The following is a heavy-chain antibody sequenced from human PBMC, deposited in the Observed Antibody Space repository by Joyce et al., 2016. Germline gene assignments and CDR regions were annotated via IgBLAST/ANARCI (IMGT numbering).Heavy chain of an antibody. V-gene: IGHV4-4*07. D-gene: IGHD6-19*01. Sequence: QVQLQESGPGLVKPSETLSLICTVSGDSFNNYSWTWIRQPAGKGLEWIGRIHTSGTTYYNPSLRSRVPMSIDTSKIQFSLRRSSVTAADTAVYFCARDRAGTGTGWFDPWGQGTLVTVSS. CDR1: GDSFNNYS. CDR2: IHTSGTT. J-gene: IGHJ5*02. CDR3: ARDRAGTGTGWFDP.